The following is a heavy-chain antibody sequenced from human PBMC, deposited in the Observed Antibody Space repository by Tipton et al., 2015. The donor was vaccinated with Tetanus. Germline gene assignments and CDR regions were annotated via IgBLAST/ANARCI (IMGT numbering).Heavy chain of an antibody. D-gene: IGHD2-21*02. V-gene: IGHV3-21*01. Sequence: SLRLSCAASGFTVSDYNMNWVRQAPGKGLEWVSVISSSSRYIYYADSVKGRSIIPRDNTKNSMYLQMIILRAEDTAVYSCAWRMAQDSNCGGACFSAYWGQGPLFPVS. CDR3: AWRMAQDSNCGGACFSAY. J-gene: IGHJ4*02. CDR2: ISSSSRYI. CDR1: GFTVSDYN.